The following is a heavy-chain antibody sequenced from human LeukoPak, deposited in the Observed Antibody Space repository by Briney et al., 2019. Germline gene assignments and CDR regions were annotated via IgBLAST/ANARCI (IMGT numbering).Heavy chain of an antibody. CDR1: GYSFTSYW. V-gene: IGHV5-51*01. CDR3: AKTYYYDSSGHYYFDY. D-gene: IGHD3-22*01. Sequence: GESLKISCKGSGYSFTSYWIGWVRQMPGKGLEWMGIIYPGDSDTRYSPSFQGQVTISADKSISTAYLQWSSLKASDTAMYYCAKTYYYDSSGHYYFDYWDQGTLVTISS. J-gene: IGHJ4*02. CDR2: IYPGDSDT.